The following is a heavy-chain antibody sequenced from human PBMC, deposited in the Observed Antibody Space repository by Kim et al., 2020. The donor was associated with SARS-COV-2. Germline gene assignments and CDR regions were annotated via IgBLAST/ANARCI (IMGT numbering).Heavy chain of an antibody. CDR3: ARDLYGDYSIDY. J-gene: IGHJ4*02. D-gene: IGHD4-17*01. V-gene: IGHV3-48*02. Sequence: YATFVKDRFTIARDNAKNSLYLQMNILRDEYTAVYDCARDLYGDYSIDYWGQGTLVTVSS.